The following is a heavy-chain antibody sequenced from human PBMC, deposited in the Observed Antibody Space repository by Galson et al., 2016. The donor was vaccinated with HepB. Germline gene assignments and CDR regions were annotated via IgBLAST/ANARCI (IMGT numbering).Heavy chain of an antibody. CDR1: GYTFTDYG. V-gene: IGHV1-18*01. Sequence: SVKVSCKASGYTFTDYGFSWVRQAPGQGLEWLGWISAYNGNTNYAQKLQDRVIMTTDTSTTTVYMELRSLKFDDTAVYYSGREDDYRQDRPPRLPSSFFYAMDVWGQGTTVTVSS. CDR2: ISAYNGNT. D-gene: IGHD4-11*01. J-gene: IGHJ6*02. CDR3: GREDDYRQDRPPRLPSSFFYAMDV.